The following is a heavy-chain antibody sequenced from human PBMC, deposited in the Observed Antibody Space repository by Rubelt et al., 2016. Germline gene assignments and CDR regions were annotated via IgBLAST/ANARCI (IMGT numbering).Heavy chain of an antibody. CDR3: AKGGYSGSFCGRPFDY. CDR2: ISGSGDST. Sequence: VRLQQWGAGLLKPSETLSLTCSFHNGPFSGYQGTWVRQAPGRGLEWVAGISGSGDSTYYADSMKGRFTISRDNSRNTLYLQMHRLRAENTAVYYCAKGGYSGSFCGRPFDYWGQGTLVTVSS. D-gene: IGHD1-26*01. V-gene: IGHV3-23*01. CDR1: NGPFSGYQ. J-gene: IGHJ4*02.